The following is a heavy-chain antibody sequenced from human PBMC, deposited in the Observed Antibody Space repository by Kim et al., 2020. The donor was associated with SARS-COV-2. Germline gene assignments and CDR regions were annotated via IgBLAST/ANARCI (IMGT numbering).Heavy chain of an antibody. CDR3: ARDGGGTGTNWFDP. D-gene: IGHD1-7*01. Sequence: GGSLRLSCAASGFTFSDYHMTWIRQAPGKGLEWVSNIGSSGSAIYYADSVKGRFTISRDNGKKSLYLQMNNLRAEDTAVYYCARDGGGTGTNWFDPWGQGTLVTVSS. CDR1: GFTFSDYH. V-gene: IGHV3-11*01. J-gene: IGHJ5*02. CDR2: IGSSGSAI.